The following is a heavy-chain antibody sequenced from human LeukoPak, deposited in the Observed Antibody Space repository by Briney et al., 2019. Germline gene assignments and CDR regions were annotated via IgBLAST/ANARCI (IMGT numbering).Heavy chain of an antibody. CDR3: SRAVARLDY. J-gene: IGHJ4*02. V-gene: IGHV3-49*04. D-gene: IGHD4-23*01. CDR1: GFMFGGYA. Sequence: GGSLRLSCTASGFMFGGYAVSWVRQAPGKGLEWVGFIRSESYGGTTEYAASVKGRFTISRDDSKSIAYLQMNSLKTEDTAVYYCSRAVARLDYWGQGTLVTVSS. CDR2: IRSESYGGTT.